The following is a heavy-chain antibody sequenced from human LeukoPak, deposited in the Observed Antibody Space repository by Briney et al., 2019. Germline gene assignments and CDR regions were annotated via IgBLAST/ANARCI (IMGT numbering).Heavy chain of an antibody. CDR3: ARVGYFYYYYGMDV. Sequence: SETLSLTCTVSGGSISSGDYYWSWIRQPPGKGLEWIGYIYYSGSTYYNPSLKSRVTISVDTSKNQFSLKLSSVTAADTAVYYCARVGYFYYYYGMDVGGKGTTVTVS. D-gene: IGHD3-10*01. V-gene: IGHV4-30-4*01. CDR1: GGSISSGDYY. CDR2: IYYSGST. J-gene: IGHJ6*04.